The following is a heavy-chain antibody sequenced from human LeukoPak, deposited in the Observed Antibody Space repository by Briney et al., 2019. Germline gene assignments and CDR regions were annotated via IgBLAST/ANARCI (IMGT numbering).Heavy chain of an antibody. CDR2: ISGSGGST. V-gene: IGHV3-23*01. CDR1: GFTFSSYA. D-gene: IGHD2-2*01. Sequence: GGSLRLSCAASGFTFSSYAMSWVRQAPGKGLEWVSAISGSGGSTYYADSVKGRFTISRDNSKNTLYLQMNSLRAEDTAPYYCARTPLVRYFDSWGQGTLVTVSS. CDR3: ARTPLVRYFDS. J-gene: IGHJ4*02.